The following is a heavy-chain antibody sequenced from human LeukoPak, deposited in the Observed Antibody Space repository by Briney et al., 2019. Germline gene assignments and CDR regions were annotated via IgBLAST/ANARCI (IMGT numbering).Heavy chain of an antibody. Sequence: RASVKVSCKTSGYTFSDYYIHWVRQAPGQGLEWMGRITPKSGGTGYAQRFQGRVTMTRDTSISTAYMDLTRLTSDDTAVYYCARGPSSAHNWFDPWGQGTLVTVSS. V-gene: IGHV1-2*06. CDR3: ARGPSSAHNWFDP. CDR1: GYTFSDYY. CDR2: ITPKSGGT. J-gene: IGHJ5*02.